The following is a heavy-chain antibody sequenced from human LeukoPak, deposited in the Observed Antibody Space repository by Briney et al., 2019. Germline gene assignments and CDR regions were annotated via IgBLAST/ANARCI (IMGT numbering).Heavy chain of an antibody. CDR2: IWHDGSNK. CDR1: GFTFSSYG. V-gene: IGHV3-33*01. D-gene: IGHD6-19*01. CDR3: ARDLIAVAAPGMDV. Sequence: GGSLRLSCAASGFTFSSYGMHWVRQAPGKGLEWVAVIWHDGSNKYYADSVKGRFTISRDNSKNTLYLQMNSLRAEDMAVYYCARDLIAVAAPGMDVWGQGTTVTVSS. J-gene: IGHJ6*02.